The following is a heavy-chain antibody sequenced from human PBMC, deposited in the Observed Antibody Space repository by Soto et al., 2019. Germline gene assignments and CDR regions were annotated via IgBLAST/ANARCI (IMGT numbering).Heavy chain of an antibody. CDR3: AREKTAMVTVDY. CDR1: GFTFSDYY. V-gene: IGHV3-11*01. Sequence: VQLVESGGGLVQPGGSLRLSCAASGFTFSDYYMSWIRQAPGKGLEWVSYITSSGSTIYYADSVKGRFTIPRDNAKNSLYLQMNSLRAEDTAVYYCAREKTAMVTVDYWGQGTLVTVSS. CDR2: ITSSGSTI. D-gene: IGHD5-18*01. J-gene: IGHJ4*02.